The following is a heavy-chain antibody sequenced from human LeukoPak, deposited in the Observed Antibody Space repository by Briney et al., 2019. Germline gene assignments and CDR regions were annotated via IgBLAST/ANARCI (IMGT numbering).Heavy chain of an antibody. V-gene: IGHV4-31*02. Sequence: SQTLSLTCTVSGGSISSSGGFYWSWIRQHPGNGLEWIGFISYRGSTYYNPSLKSRVSMSVDTSKNQFSLKLSSVTAADTAVYYCARVVVDSSSWYSYYYMDVWGKGTTVTVSS. D-gene: IGHD6-13*01. CDR1: GGSISSSGGFY. CDR3: ARVVVDSSSWYSYYYMDV. J-gene: IGHJ6*03. CDR2: ISYRGST.